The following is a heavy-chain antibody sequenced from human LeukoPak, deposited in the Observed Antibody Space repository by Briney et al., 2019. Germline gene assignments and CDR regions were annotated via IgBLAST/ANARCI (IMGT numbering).Heavy chain of an antibody. CDR2: IIPILGIA. CDR3: ARLSGGSYLVDH. Sequence: SVKVSCKASGGTFSSYAISWVRQAPGQGLEWMGRIIPILGIANYAQKFQGRVTITADKSTSTAYMELSSLRSEDTAVYYCARLSGGSYLVDHWGQGTLVTVSS. V-gene: IGHV1-69*04. CDR1: GGTFSSYA. J-gene: IGHJ4*02. D-gene: IGHD1-26*01.